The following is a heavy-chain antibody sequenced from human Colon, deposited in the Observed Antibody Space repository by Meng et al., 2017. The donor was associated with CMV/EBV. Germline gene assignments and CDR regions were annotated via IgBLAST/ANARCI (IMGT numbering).Heavy chain of an antibody. CDR3: ARDLSG. CDR1: GASFSDYY. D-gene: IGHD5/OR15-5a*01. Sequence: SETLSLTCAVSGASFSDYYWNWIRQPPGKGLEWIGYIYYSGSPNYNPSLKSRVTISLDTSRNHFSLRLTSVTAADTAVYYCARDLSGWGQGILVTVSS. J-gene: IGHJ4*02. CDR2: IYYSGSP. V-gene: IGHV4-59*01.